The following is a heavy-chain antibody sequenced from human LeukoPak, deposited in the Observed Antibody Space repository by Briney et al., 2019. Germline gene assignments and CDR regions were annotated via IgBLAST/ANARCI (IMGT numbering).Heavy chain of an antibody. CDR1: GFTFSSYS. CDR2: IRYDGSNK. CDR3: AKDWAIAGSYYCMDV. D-gene: IGHD2-2*01. Sequence: GGSLRLSCAASGFTFSSYSMNWVRQAPGKGLEWVAFIRYDGSNKYYADSVKGRFTISRDNSKNTLYLQMNSLRAEDTAVYYCAKDWAIAGSYYCMDVWGKGTTVTISS. V-gene: IGHV3-30*02. J-gene: IGHJ6*03.